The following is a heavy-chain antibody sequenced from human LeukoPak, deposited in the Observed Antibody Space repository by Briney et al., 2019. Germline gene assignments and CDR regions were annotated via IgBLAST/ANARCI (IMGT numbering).Heavy chain of an antibody. V-gene: IGHV4-39*01. D-gene: IGHD4-23*01. CDR2: IYYSGST. J-gene: IGHJ4*02. Sequence: PSETLSLTCTVSGGSISSSSYYWGWIRQPPGKGLEWLGSIYYSGSTYYNPSLKSRVTISVDTSKNQFSLKLSSVTAADTAVYYCARLTADYGGNSLLYYFDYWGQGTLVTVSS. CDR3: ARLTADYGGNSLLYYFDY. CDR1: GGSISSSSYY.